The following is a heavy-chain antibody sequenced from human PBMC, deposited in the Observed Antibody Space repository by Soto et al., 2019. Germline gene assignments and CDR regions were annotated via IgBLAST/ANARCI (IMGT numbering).Heavy chain of an antibody. D-gene: IGHD6-6*01. CDR3: ARQYSSSAFYYGMDV. Sequence: PPQTRSLTCTISGESVSTYSNVGNWIRQSPSRGLEWLGRTYYRSQWYYDYASSVKSRISINPDTSKNQLSLQLSSVTPEDTAVYYCARQYSSSAFYYGMDVRGRGTTVTVSS. V-gene: IGHV6-1*01. CDR1: GESVSTYSNV. J-gene: IGHJ6*04. CDR2: TYYRSQWYY.